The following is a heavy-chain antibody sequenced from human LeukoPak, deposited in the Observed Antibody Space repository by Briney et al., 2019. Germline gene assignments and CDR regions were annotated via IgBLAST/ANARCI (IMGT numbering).Heavy chain of an antibody. J-gene: IGHJ4*02. V-gene: IGHV1-46*01. Sequence: ASVKLSCKASGYTFTSYYKQWVRQGPGQGLEWMGIISPGGGSTSYAQKFQGRVTVTRDTSTSTVYMELSSLRSEDTAVYYCARELYSGSYYYWGQGTLVTVSS. CDR1: GYTFTSYY. CDR3: ARELYSGSYYY. CDR2: ISPGGGST. D-gene: IGHD1-26*01.